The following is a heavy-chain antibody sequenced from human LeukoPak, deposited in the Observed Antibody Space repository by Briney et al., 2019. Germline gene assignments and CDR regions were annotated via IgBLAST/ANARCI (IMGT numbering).Heavy chain of an antibody. Sequence: SETLSLTCTVSGGSVSGYYWSWIRQPAGKGLEWIGYIYYSGSTNYNPSLKSRVTISVDTSENQFSLKLTSVTAADTAVYYCARDREYSSSGLVWFDLWGHGILVTVSS. J-gene: IGHJ5*02. CDR2: IYYSGST. D-gene: IGHD6-6*01. CDR3: ARDREYSSSGLVWFDL. CDR1: GGSVSGYY. V-gene: IGHV4-59*02.